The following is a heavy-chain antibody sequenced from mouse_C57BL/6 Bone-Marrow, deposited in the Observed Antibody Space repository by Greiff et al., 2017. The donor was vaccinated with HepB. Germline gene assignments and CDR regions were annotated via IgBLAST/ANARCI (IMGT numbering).Heavy chain of an antibody. CDR3: ARGGLGTMGTHWYFGV. V-gene: IGHV1-61*01. Sequence: QVQLQQPGAELVRPGSSVKLSCKASGYTFTSYWMDWVKQRPGQGLEWIGNIYPSDSENHYNQKFKDKATLTVDKSSSTAYMQLSSLTSEDSAVSYYARGGLGTMGTHWYFGVGGTGTTVTVSS. D-gene: IGHD2-14*01. J-gene: IGHJ1*03. CDR1: GYTFTSYW. CDR2: IYPSDSEN.